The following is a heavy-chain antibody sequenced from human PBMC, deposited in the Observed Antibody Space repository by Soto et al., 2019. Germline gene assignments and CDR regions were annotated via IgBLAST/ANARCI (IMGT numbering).Heavy chain of an antibody. CDR2: ISWNSGNI. Sequence: EVQLVESGGGLVQPGRSLRLSCAASRFIFDDYAMHWVRQAPGKGLEWVSHISWNSGNIDYADSVKGRFTISRDNAKNSLYLQMNSLRPEDTALYYCAKETSTSGLFDYWGQGTLVTVSS. D-gene: IGHD1-1*01. CDR1: RFIFDDYA. CDR3: AKETSTSGLFDY. V-gene: IGHV3-9*01. J-gene: IGHJ4*02.